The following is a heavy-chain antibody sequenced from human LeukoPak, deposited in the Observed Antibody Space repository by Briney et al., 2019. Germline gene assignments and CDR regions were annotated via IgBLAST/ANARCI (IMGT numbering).Heavy chain of an antibody. D-gene: IGHD3-22*01. Sequence: GGSQRLSCAASGFTFSDYYMSWIRQAPGEGLEWVSYISSSGSTIYYADSVKGRFTISRDNAKNSLYLQMNSLRAGDTAVYYCAKADSSLPYYDSSGSSDWGQGTLVTVSS. CDR2: ISSSGSTI. J-gene: IGHJ4*02. CDR1: GFTFSDYY. V-gene: IGHV3-11*01. CDR3: AKADSSLPYYDSSGSSD.